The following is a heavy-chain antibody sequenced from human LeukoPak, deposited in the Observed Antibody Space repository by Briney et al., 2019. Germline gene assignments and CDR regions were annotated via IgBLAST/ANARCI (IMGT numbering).Heavy chain of an antibody. J-gene: IGHJ4*02. V-gene: IGHV3-11*01. CDR1: GFTFSDYY. Sequence: GGSLRLSCAASGFTFSDYYMSWIRQAPGKGLEWVSYISSSGNTIYYADSVKGRFTFSGDNPKTSLYLKINTLRPEHTAGYYCARPKYGGSWQICDYWGERTLVTASS. D-gene: IGHD2/OR15-2a*01. CDR2: ISSSGNTI. CDR3: ARPKYGGSWQICDY.